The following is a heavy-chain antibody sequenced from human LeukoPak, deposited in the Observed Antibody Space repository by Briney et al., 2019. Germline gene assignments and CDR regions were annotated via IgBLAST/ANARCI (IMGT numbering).Heavy chain of an antibody. D-gene: IGHD6-13*01. CDR1: GFTFSNAW. CDR3: ARDYSSPGNFDY. J-gene: IGHJ4*02. Sequence: PGGSLRLSCAASGFTFSNAWMNWVRQAPGKGLEWVSSISSSSSYIYYADSVKGRFTISRDNAKNSLYLQMNSLRAEDTAVYYCARDYSSPGNFDYWGQGTLVTVSS. CDR2: ISSSSSYI. V-gene: IGHV3-21*01.